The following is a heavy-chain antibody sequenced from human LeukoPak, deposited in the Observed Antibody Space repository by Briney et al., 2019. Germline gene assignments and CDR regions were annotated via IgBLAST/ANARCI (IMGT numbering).Heavy chain of an antibody. D-gene: IGHD1-26*01. J-gene: IGHJ4*02. CDR3: ARDTGGIVGATFDY. CDR1: GFTFSSYG. Sequence: GGSLRLSCAASGFTFSSYGMHWVRQAPGKGLEWVAVIWYDGSNKYYADSVKGRFTISRDNSKNTLYLQMNSLRAEDTAVYYCARDTGGIVGATFDYWGQGTLVTVSS. CDR2: IWYDGSNK. V-gene: IGHV3-33*01.